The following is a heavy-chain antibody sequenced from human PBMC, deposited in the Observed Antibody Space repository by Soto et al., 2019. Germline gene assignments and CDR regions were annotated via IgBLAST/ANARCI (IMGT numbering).Heavy chain of an antibody. Sequence: QVQLVQSGAEVKKPGSSVKVSCKASGGTFSSYTISWVRQAPGQGLEWMGRIIPILGIANYAQKSQGRVTITADKSTSTAYMELSSLRSEDTAVYYCARGYCSSTSCSNWFDPWGQGTLVTVSS. V-gene: IGHV1-69*02. CDR3: ARGYCSSTSCSNWFDP. J-gene: IGHJ5*02. D-gene: IGHD2-2*01. CDR2: IIPILGIA. CDR1: GGTFSSYT.